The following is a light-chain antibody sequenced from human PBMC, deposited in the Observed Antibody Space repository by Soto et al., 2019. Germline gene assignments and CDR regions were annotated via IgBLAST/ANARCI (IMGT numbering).Light chain of an antibody. Sequence: EIVLTQSPATLSLSLGERATLSCRASQSVSSCLAWYQQKPGQAPRLLIYDASNRATGIPARFSGSGSGSDFTLTISSLEPEDFAVYYCQQRSNWPRFTFGPGTKVDIK. CDR1: QSVSSC. CDR2: DAS. CDR3: QQRSNWPRFT. V-gene: IGKV3-11*01. J-gene: IGKJ3*01.